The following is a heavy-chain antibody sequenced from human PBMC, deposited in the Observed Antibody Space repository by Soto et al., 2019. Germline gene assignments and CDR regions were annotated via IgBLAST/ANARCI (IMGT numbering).Heavy chain of an antibody. V-gene: IGHV3-30*18. CDR3: VKPNNSGWYTPYYYYFGMDV. D-gene: IGHD6-19*01. Sequence: QVQLVESGGGMVQPGRSARLSCAASGFSFSNFAMHWVRQAPGKGLEWVAVISHDGSNKYHADSVKGRFTISRDNSKNTVFLQMNSLSPEDGAVYYCVKPNNSGWYTPYYYYFGMDVWGQGTTLTVSS. CDR1: GFSFSNFA. CDR2: ISHDGSNK. J-gene: IGHJ6*02.